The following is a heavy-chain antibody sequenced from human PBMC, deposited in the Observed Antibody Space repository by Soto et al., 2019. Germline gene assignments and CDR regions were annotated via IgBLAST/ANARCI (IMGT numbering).Heavy chain of an antibody. J-gene: IGHJ4*02. V-gene: IGHV3-48*01. Sequence: EVQLVESGGGLVQPGGSLRLSCAASGFTFSTYTMNWVRQAPGKGLEWVSYITSSATTRYYADSVKGRFTISRDDATNSLYLQMDSLRAEDTAVYSCTVNYYGAYSGVDYWGQGTLVTVSS. CDR1: GFTFSTYT. CDR2: ITSSATTR. CDR3: TVNYYGAYSGVDY. D-gene: IGHD4-17*01.